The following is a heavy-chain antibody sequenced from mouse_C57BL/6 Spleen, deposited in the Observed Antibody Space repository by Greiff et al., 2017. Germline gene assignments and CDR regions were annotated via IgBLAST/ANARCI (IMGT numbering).Heavy chain of an antibody. J-gene: IGHJ4*01. Sequence: EVKLMESGPGLVKPSQSLSLTCSVTGYSITSGYYWNWIRQFPGNKLEWMGYISYDGSNNYNPSLKNRISITRDTSKNQFFLKLNSVTTEDTATYYCARGGMDAMDYWGQGTSVTVSS. CDR1: GYSITSGYY. D-gene: IGHD1-1*02. CDR2: ISYDGSN. CDR3: ARGGMDAMDY. V-gene: IGHV3-6*01.